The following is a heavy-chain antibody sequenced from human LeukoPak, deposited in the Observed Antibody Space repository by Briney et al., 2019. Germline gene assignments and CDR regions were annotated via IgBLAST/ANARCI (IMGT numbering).Heavy chain of an antibody. V-gene: IGHV3-64D*09. Sequence: GGSLRLSCSASGFTFSSFAMHWVRQAPGKGLEYVAAISRNGGSTYYADSVKGRFTISRDNSKNTLYLQMSSLRAEDTAVYLCVKDLRSDFMGVLSRYLSHWGQGTLITVSS. D-gene: IGHD2/OR15-2a*01. CDR3: VKDLRSDFMGVLSRYLSH. CDR2: ISRNGGST. CDR1: GFTFSSFA. J-gene: IGHJ4*02.